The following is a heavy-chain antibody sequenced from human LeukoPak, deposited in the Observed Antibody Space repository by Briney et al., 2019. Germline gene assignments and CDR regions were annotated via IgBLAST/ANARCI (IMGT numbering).Heavy chain of an antibody. CDR3: AKSTYYYDTFVNAFDL. CDR1: GGSVSSTHY. V-gene: IGHV4-39*07. D-gene: IGHD3-22*01. Sequence: SETLSLTCAVSGGSVSSTHYWGWIRQPPGKGLEWIGSIYYGGSTYYNASLRSRVTTSVDTSKNQFSLKLSSVTAADTAVYYCAKSTYYYDTFVNAFDLWGQGTVVTVSS. CDR2: IYYGGST. J-gene: IGHJ3*01.